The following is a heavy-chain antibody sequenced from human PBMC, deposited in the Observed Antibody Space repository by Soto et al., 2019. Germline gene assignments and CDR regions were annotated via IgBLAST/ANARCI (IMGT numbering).Heavy chain of an antibody. J-gene: IGHJ3*02. CDR1: GFTLSSYS. CDR2: ISSSSSTI. D-gene: IGHD6-19*01. Sequence: GGSLRLSCEASGFTLSSYSMNWARQAPGQGLEWVSYISSSSSTIYYADSVKGRFTISRDNAKNSLYLQMNSLKTEDTAVYYCTRDQGIAVAGDAFDIWGQGTMVTVSS. V-gene: IGHV3-48*01. CDR3: TRDQGIAVAGDAFDI.